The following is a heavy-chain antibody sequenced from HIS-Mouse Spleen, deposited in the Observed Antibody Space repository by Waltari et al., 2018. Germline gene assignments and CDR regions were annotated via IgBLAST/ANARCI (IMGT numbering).Heavy chain of an antibody. CDR3: ARGHDYSNYFDY. CDR2: MKPNRWNT. CDR1: GYTFTSYD. J-gene: IGHJ4*02. Sequence: QVQLVQSGAEVKKPGASVKVSCKASGYTFTSYDINWVRQATGQGLEWIGWMKPNRWNTGYSQKFQGRVTMTRNTSISTAYMELSSLRSEDTAVYYCARGHDYSNYFDYWGQGTLVTVSS. V-gene: IGHV1-8*01. D-gene: IGHD4-4*01.